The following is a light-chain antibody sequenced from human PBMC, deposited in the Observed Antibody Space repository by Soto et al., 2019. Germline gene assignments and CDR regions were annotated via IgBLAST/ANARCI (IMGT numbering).Light chain of an antibody. J-gene: IGKJ4*01. Sequence: DIQLTQSPSTVPASVGDRVTITCRAADTISNWLAWYQQKPGKAPKLLIYKATTLQSGVPSRFSGSASGTEFTLTISSLQPDDFATYYCQQYDNYPLTFGGGTKVDIK. CDR3: QQYDNYPLT. CDR1: DTISNW. CDR2: KAT. V-gene: IGKV1-5*03.